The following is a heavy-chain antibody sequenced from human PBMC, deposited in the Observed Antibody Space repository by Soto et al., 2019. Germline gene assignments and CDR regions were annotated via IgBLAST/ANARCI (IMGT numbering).Heavy chain of an antibody. CDR1: GGSITSHHYY. J-gene: IGHJ4*02. D-gene: IGHD2-2*01. CDR3: GSGPSTTWIGN. CDR2: IYSGGNT. Sequence: QLQVQESGPGQVKPSQTLSLTCTVSGGSITSHHYYWGWIRQPPGKGLEWIGSIYSGGNTYYNPSLRSRLTIFVDTAKNLISLKLRPVTAADSAIYYCGSGPSTTWIGNWGLGTQVSVSS. V-gene: IGHV4-39*01.